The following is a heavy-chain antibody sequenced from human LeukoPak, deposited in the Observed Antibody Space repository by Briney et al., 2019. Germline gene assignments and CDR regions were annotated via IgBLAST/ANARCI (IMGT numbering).Heavy chain of an antibody. CDR1: GFTFSNYA. CDR2: ISGSGEST. Sequence: GGSLRLSCAASGFTFSNYAMSWVRQAPGKGLEWVSGISGSGESTYYADSVKGRFTISRDNSKNTLYLQMNSLRAEDTAVYYCTTDPVVPTTHSFYCGMDVWGQGTTVTVSS. CDR3: TTDPVVPTTHSFYCGMDV. J-gene: IGHJ6*02. D-gene: IGHD1-1*01. V-gene: IGHV3-23*01.